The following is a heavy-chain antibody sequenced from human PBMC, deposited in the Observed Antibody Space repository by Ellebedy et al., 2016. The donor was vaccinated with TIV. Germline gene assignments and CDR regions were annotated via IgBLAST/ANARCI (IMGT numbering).Heavy chain of an antibody. CDR1: GGTFSSYA. J-gene: IGHJ4*02. D-gene: IGHD5-24*01. V-gene: IGHV1-69*13. CDR3: ASSMGDGYNYGY. CDR2: IIPIFGTA. Sequence: SVKVSXXASGGTFSSYAISWVRQAPGQGLEWMGGIIPIFGTANYAQKFQGRVTITADESTSTAYMELSSLRSEDTAVYYCASSMGDGYNYGYWGQGTLVTVSS.